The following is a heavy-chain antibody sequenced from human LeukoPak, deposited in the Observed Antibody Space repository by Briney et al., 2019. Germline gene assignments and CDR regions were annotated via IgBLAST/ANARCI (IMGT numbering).Heavy chain of an antibody. CDR3: AKDLGGGDFWSGYYLWVRGPHDY. CDR1: GFTFSDYY. D-gene: IGHD3-3*01. V-gene: IGHV3-11*04. CDR2: ISSSGSTI. Sequence: PGGSLRLSCAASGFTFSDYYMSWIRQAPGKGLEWVSYISSSGSTIYYADSVKGRFTISRDNAKNSLYLQMNSLRAEDTAVYYCAKDLGGGDFWSGYYLWVRGPHDYWGQGTLVTVSS. J-gene: IGHJ4*02.